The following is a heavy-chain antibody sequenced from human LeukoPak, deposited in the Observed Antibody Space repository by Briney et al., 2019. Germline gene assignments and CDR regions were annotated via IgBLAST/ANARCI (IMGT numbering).Heavy chain of an antibody. CDR3: AIGSGSGD. CDR2: IKQDGSEK. V-gene: IGHV3-7*01. J-gene: IGHJ4*02. D-gene: IGHD3-10*01. Sequence: GGSLRLSCAASGFTLSSYWMTWVRQAPGKGLEWVAYIKQDGSEKYYMDSVKGRFTISRDNSKNTLYLQMNSLRAEDTAVYYCAIGSGSGDWGQGTLVTVSS. CDR1: GFTLSSYW.